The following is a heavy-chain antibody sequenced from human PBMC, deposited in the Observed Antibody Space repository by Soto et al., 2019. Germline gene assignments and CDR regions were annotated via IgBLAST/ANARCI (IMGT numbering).Heavy chain of an antibody. D-gene: IGHD2-15*01. CDR3: AARSPRYCSGGSCYYAFDI. CDR2: IVVGSGNT. CDR1: GFTFTSSA. V-gene: IGHV1-58*02. J-gene: IGHJ3*02. Sequence: SVKVSCKASGFTFTSSAMQWVRQARGQRLDWIGWIVVGSGNTNYAQKFQERVTITRDMSTSTAYMELSSLRSEDTAVYYCAARSPRYCSGGSCYYAFDIWGQGTMVTVSS.